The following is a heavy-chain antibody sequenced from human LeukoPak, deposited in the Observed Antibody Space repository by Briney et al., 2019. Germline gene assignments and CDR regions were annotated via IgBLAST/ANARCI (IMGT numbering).Heavy chain of an antibody. CDR2: ISDIWTP. CDR1: GYSVSSGHL. CDR3: ARGLNGYDY. V-gene: IGHV4-38-2*02. Sequence: SETLSLTCTVSGYSVSSGHLWGWIRQPPGEGLEWIGNISDIWTPYYNPSLKSRVSMSIDSSKNQFSLILSSVTAADTAIYYCARGLNGYDYWGQGTLVIVSS. J-gene: IGHJ4*02. D-gene: IGHD5-24*01.